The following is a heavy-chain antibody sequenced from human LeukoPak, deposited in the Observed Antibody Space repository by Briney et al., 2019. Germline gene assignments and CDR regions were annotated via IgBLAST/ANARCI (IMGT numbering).Heavy chain of an antibody. D-gene: IGHD6-19*01. J-gene: IGHJ4*02. CDR2: ISWDGGST. Sequence: GGSLRLSCAASGFTFDDYAMHWARQAPGKGLEWVSLISWDGGSTYYADSVKGRFTISRDNSKNSLYLQMNSLRAEDTALYYCAKAGRGGWYGRYFDYWGQGTLVTVSS. CDR3: AKAGRGGWYGRYFDY. CDR1: GFTFDDYA. V-gene: IGHV3-43D*04.